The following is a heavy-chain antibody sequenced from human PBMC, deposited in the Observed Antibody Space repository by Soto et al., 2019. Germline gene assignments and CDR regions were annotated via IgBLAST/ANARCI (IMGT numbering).Heavy chain of an antibody. CDR3: ANWGNWLYDYIWGSYHFDY. V-gene: IGHV3-23*01. CDR1: GFTFSSYA. D-gene: IGHD3-16*01. CDR2: ISGRGGST. Sequence: GSLRLSCAASGFTFSSYAMSWVRQAPGKGLEWVSAISGRGGSTYYADSVKGRFTISRDNSKNTLYLQMKSLRAEDTAVYYCANWGNWLYDYIWGSYHFDYWGQGTLVTVSS. J-gene: IGHJ4*02.